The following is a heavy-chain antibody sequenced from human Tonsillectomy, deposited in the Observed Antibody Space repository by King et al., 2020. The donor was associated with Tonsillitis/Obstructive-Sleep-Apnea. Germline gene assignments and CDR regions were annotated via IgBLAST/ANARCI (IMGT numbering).Heavy chain of an antibody. J-gene: IGHJ4*02. CDR2: IHYSGST. Sequence: QLQESGPGLVKPSETLSLTCTVSGGSISSYYWSWIRQPPGKGLEWIGYIHYSGSTNYNPSLKSRVTISVDTSKNQFSLKLSSVTAADTAVYYCARGHSSSAPPLYWGQGTLVTVSS. CDR1: GGSISSYY. V-gene: IGHV4-59*01. D-gene: IGHD6-6*01. CDR3: ARGHSSSAPPLY.